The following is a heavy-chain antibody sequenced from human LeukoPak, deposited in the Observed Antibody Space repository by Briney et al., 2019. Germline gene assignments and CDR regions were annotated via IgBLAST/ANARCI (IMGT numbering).Heavy chain of an antibody. CDR3: ARALIGYYFDY. V-gene: IGHV3-7*01. CDR2: IKQDGSEK. Sequence: GGSLRLSRATSGFTFSNYWMSWVRQAPGKGREWVANIKQDGSEKYYVDSVKGRFTISRDNAKNSLYLQMNSLRAEDTAVYYCARALIGYYFDYWGQGTLVTVSS. D-gene: IGHD2-8*01. J-gene: IGHJ4*02. CDR1: GFTFSNYW.